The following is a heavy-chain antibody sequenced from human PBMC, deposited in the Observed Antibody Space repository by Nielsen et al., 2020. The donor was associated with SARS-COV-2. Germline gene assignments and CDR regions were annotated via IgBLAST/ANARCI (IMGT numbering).Heavy chain of an antibody. CDR2: ISYSGDT. J-gene: IGHJ3*02. Sequence: SETLSLTCTVSGASISSGGYFWSWIRQHPGKGLEWIGYISYSGDTYYNPSLKSRVSMSVDTSKNQFSLKLSSVTAADTAVYYCARGFDIWGQGTMVTVSS. CDR3: ARGFDI. CDR1: GASISSGGYF. V-gene: IGHV4-31*03.